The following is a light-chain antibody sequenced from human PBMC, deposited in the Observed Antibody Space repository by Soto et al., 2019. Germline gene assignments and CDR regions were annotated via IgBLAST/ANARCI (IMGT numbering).Light chain of an antibody. CDR1: QTIGNL. CDR3: QQYTTYSWT. J-gene: IGKJ1*01. V-gene: IGKV1-5*01. Sequence: DIQMTQSPSTLSASVGERVTISCRASQTIGNLLAWYQQKPGKAPKLVIYDASTLESGVPSRFRGSGSGTEFTLTITSLQPDDFATYYCQQYTTYSWTFGQGTKVDIK. CDR2: DAS.